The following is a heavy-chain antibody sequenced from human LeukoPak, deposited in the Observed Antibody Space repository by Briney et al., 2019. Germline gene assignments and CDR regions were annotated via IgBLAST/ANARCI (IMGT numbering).Heavy chain of an antibody. CDR1: GGSISSGSYY. D-gene: IGHD3-22*01. CDR3: ARGCGDSSSYYDEYWFDP. V-gene: IGHV4-61*02. CDR2: IYTSGST. Sequence: PSETLSLTCTVSGGSISSGSYYWSWIRQPAGKGLEWIGRIYTSGSTNYNPSFKSRVTISLDTSKNQFSLKLSSVTAADTAVYYCARGCGDSSSYYDEYWFDPWGQGTLVTVSS. J-gene: IGHJ5*02.